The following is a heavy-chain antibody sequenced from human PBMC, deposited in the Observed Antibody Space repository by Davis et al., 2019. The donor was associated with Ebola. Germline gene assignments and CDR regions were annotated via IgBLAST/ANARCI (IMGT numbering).Heavy chain of an antibody. Sequence: AGSLTLSCAVSGFAASSNHMSWVRQAPGKGLEWVSVIYDQSSAYADAVRGRFIISRDKSNNTLYLQMNSLRVDDTAVYYCATTQWLREFDNWGQGTLVTVSS. CDR1: GFAASSNH. V-gene: IGHV3-53*05. CDR3: ATTQWLREFDN. J-gene: IGHJ4*02. D-gene: IGHD6-19*01. CDR2: IYDQSS.